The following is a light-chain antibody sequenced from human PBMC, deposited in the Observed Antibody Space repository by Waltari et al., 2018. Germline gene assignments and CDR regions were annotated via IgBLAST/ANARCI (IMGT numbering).Light chain of an antibody. CDR2: KNN. Sequence: SVLTQPPSASGTPAPPVTIPCSGSSPNLCGTFVSWYQQLPGMAPQLLSYKNNQRPSGVPDRFSGSKSGTSASLAISGLRSDDEAEYYCAAWDDNLTGPLFGGGTKVTVL. CDR1: SPNLCGTF. V-gene: IGLV1-47*01. CDR3: AAWDDNLTGPL. J-gene: IGLJ3*02.